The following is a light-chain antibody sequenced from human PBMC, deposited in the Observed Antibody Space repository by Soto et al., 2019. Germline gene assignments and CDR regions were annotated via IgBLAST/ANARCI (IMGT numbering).Light chain of an antibody. CDR2: GAS. J-gene: IGKJ1*01. Sequence: EIVLTQSPGTLSLSPGERATLSCRASQSVTSNYLAWYQQKPGQAPRLLIYGASHRTTGIPDRFSGSGSGTEFTLTINSPEPGDFAVYYCQQYTTSPWTFGQGTTVEIK. V-gene: IGKV3-20*01. CDR1: QSVTSNY. CDR3: QQYTTSPWT.